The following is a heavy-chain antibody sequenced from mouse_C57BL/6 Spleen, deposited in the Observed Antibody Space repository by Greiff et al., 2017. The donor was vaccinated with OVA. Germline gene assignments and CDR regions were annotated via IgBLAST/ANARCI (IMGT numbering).Heavy chain of an antibody. J-gene: IGHJ3*01. CDR1: GYTFTSYW. V-gene: IGHV1-64*01. Sequence: QVQLQQPGAELVKPGASVKLSCKASGYTFTSYWMHWVKQRPGQGLEWIGMIHPNSGSTNYNEKFKSKATLTVDKSSSTAYMQLSSLTSEESAVYYVARVRIYYDYDWFAYRGPATLVTVAA. D-gene: IGHD2-4*01. CDR3: ARVRIYYDYDWFAY. CDR2: IHPNSGST.